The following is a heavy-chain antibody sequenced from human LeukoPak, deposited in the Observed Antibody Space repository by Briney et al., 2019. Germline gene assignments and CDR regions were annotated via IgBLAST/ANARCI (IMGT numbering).Heavy chain of an antibody. J-gene: IGHJ6*02. CDR2: ISGSGGST. Sequence: GGSLRLSCAASGFTFNNYAMSWVRQAPGKGLEWVSVISGSGGSTYYADSVKGRFTISRDNSKNTLYLQMNSLRAEDTAVYYCARPQVAVAASTAASYYYGMDVWGQGITVTVSS. CDR1: GFTFNNYA. CDR3: ARPQVAVAASTAASYYYGMDV. V-gene: IGHV3-23*01. D-gene: IGHD6-19*01.